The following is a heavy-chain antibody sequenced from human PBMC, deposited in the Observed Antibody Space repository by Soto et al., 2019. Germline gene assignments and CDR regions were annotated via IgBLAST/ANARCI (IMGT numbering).Heavy chain of an antibody. CDR2: IYPGDSDT. Sequence: GESLKISCKDSGHNFTSHWIAWVRQMPGKGLEWMGIIYPGDSDTRYSPSFQGQVTFSVDKSIRTAYLHWSSLKASDTAMYFCAKPYDHFFNGCYPTGGQGPLVTVPS. CDR3: AKPYDHFFNGCYPT. D-gene: IGHD3-3*01. J-gene: IGHJ4*02. CDR1: GHNFTSHW. V-gene: IGHV5-51*01.